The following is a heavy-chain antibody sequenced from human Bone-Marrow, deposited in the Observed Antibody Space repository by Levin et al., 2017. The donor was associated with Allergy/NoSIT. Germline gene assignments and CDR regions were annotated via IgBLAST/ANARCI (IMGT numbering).Heavy chain of an antibody. CDR2: ISYSGST. CDR1: GGSLSSSY. V-gene: IGHV4-59*03. J-gene: IGHJ4*02. Sequence: PSETLSLICSVSGGSLSSSYWSWIRQPPGKGLEWIGFISYSGSTNYNPSLKSRVSISVDTSREQFSLRLGSVTAADTAIYYCAKTYLRGNTGDSNDYWGQGTLVTVSS. CDR3: AKTYLRGNTGDSNDY. D-gene: IGHD2-8*02.